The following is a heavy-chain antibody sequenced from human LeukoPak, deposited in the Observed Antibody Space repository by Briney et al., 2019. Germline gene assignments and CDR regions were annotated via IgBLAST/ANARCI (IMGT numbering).Heavy chain of an antibody. CDR3: AKNTRDCSRGGSYVPDYLYGMEV. Sequence: PGGSLRLSCEARGFIFTNYAMTWVRQAPGKGLEWVSSVSRSGDGTYYADSVKGRFTISRDQSKNTVYLQMSSLGAVDSATYYCAKNTRDCSRGGSYVPDYLYGMEVWGQGTTVTVSS. V-gene: IGHV3-23*01. CDR2: VSRSGDGT. D-gene: IGHD2-21*01. J-gene: IGHJ6*02. CDR1: GFIFTNYA.